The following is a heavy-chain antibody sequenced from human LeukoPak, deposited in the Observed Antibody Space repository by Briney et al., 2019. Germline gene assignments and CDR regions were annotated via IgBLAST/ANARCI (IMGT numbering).Heavy chain of an antibody. CDR2: INHSGST. J-gene: IGHJ4*02. V-gene: IGHV4-34*01. CDR1: GGSFSGYY. Sequence: SETLSLTCAVYGGSFSGYYWTWIRQPPGKGLEWIGEINHSGSTKYNASLKTRVNMSVDVSKNQFSLKLSSVTAADTAVYYCARLVVRSCYFDYWGQGTLVTVSS. CDR3: ARLVVRSCYFDY. D-gene: IGHD2-8*02.